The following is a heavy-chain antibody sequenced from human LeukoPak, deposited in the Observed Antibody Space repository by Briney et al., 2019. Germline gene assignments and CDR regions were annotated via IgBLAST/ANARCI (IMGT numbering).Heavy chain of an antibody. CDR2: ISGSGGST. J-gene: IGHJ4*02. D-gene: IGHD3-3*01. Sequence: GGSLRLSCAASGFTFSSYAMSWVRQAPGKGLEWVSAISGSGGSTYYADSVKGRFTISRDNSKNTLYLQMNSRRAEDTAVYYRAKAAVYGVDYYFDYWGQGTLVTVSS. V-gene: IGHV3-23*01. CDR1: GFTFSSYA. CDR3: AKAAVYGVDYYFDY.